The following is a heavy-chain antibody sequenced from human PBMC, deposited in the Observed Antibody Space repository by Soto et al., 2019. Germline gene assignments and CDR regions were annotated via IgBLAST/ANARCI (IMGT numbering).Heavy chain of an antibody. V-gene: IGHV4-34*01. Sequence: SETLSLTCAVYGGSFSGYYWSWIRQPPGKGLEWIGEINHSGSTNYNPSLKSRVTISVDTSKNQFSLKLSSVTAADTAVYYCARKIRFLEWLRFDPWGQGTLVTVSS. CDR3: ARKIRFLEWLRFDP. CDR2: INHSGST. CDR1: GGSFSGYY. D-gene: IGHD3-3*01. J-gene: IGHJ5*02.